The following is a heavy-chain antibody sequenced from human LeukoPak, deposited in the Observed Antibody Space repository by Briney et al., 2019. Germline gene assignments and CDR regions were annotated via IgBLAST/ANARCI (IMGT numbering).Heavy chain of an antibody. CDR2: IWYNGKNK. CDR3: ARDLGGCTNGLCSYYFDY. V-gene: IGHV3-33*01. Sequence: GTSLRLSCVASGFGFGGYGMNWVRQAPGKGLEWVAVIWYNGKNKYYSDSVKGRFTISRDTSKNTLYLQMNSLRAEDTAVYYCARDLGGCTNGLCSYYFDYWGQGTLVTVSS. J-gene: IGHJ4*02. D-gene: IGHD2-8*01. CDR1: GFGFGGYG.